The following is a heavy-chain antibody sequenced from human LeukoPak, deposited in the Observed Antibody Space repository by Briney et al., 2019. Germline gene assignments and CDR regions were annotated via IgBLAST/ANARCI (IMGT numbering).Heavy chain of an antibody. Sequence: GGSLRLSCAGSGFGFSTYDMLWVRQAPGKGLEWVSAIGSGGDTYYAGSVKGRFTISRESAKNSFYLQMNSLNAGDTAVYFCARAVAGTDEIDSWGQGTLVTVSS. J-gene: IGHJ4*02. D-gene: IGHD6-19*01. CDR3: ARAVAGTDEIDS. V-gene: IGHV3-13*01. CDR1: GFGFSTYD. CDR2: IGSGGDT.